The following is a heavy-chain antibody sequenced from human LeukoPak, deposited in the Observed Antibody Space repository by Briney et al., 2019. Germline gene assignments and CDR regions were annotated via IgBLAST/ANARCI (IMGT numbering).Heavy chain of an antibody. Sequence: ASVKVSCKASGYTFTSYGISWVRQAPGQGLEWMGWINAYNGNTNYAQKFQGRVTKTTDTSTSTAYMELRSLRSDDTAVYYCARDLAARPSLGIDYWGQGTLVTVSS. CDR2: INAYNGNT. J-gene: IGHJ4*02. CDR3: ARDLAARPSLGIDY. V-gene: IGHV1-18*01. CDR1: GYTFTSYG. D-gene: IGHD6-6*01.